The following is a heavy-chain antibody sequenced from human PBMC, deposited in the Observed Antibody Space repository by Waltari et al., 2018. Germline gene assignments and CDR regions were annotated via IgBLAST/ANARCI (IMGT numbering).Heavy chain of an antibody. CDR2: INHSGST. CDR3: ARGRSTYYYGSGAMGYFDY. V-gene: IGHV4-34*01. D-gene: IGHD3-10*01. J-gene: IGHJ4*02. CDR1: GGSFSGYY. Sequence: QVQLQQWGAGLLKPSETLSLTCAVYGGSFSGYYWSWIRQPPGKGLEWIGEINHSGSTNYNPSLKSRVTISVDTSKNQFSLKLSSVTAADTAVYYCARGRSTYYYGSGAMGYFDYWGQGTLVTVSS.